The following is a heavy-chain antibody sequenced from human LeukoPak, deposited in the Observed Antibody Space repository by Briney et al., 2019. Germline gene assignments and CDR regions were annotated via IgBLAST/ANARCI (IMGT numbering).Heavy chain of an antibody. CDR2: IKEDGSEK. J-gene: IGHJ6*02. CDR1: GFTFSNYW. Sequence: GGSLRLSCAASGFTFSNYWMSWVRQAPGKGLEWVANIKEDGSEKYYVDSLKGRFTISRDNAKNSLYLQMNSLRADDTAVYYCARLNWKPPYYYYGMDVWGQGTTVTVSS. CDR3: ARLNWKPPYYYYGMDV. D-gene: IGHD1-20*01. V-gene: IGHV3-7*05.